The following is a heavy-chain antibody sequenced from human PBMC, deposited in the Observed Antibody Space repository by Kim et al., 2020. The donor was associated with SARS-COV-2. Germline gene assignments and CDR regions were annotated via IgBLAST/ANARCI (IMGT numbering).Heavy chain of an antibody. CDR1: GGSISSSSYY. D-gene: IGHD3-10*01. Sequence: SETLSLTCTVSGGSISSSSYYWGWIRQPPGKGLQWIGSIYYSGSTYNPSLKSRVTISVDTSKNQFSLKLSSVTAADTAVYYCAVITMVRGVIKGNYWYFDLWGRGTLVTVSS. J-gene: IGHJ2*01. V-gene: IGHV4-39*01. CDR2: IYYSGST. CDR3: AVITMVRGVIKGNYWYFDL.